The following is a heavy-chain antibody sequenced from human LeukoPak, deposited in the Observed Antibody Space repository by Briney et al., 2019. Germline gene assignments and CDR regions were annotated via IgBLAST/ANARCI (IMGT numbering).Heavy chain of an antibody. CDR3: ASYCSSTSCSGDYDAFDI. CDR1: GGTFSSYA. V-gene: IGHV1-69*04. CDR2: IIPILGIA. J-gene: IGHJ3*02. D-gene: IGHD2-2*01. Sequence: SVKVSCKASGGTFSSYAISWVRQAPGQGLEWMGRIIPILGIANYAQKFQGRVTITADKSTSTAYMELSSLRSEDTAVYYCASYCSSTSCSGDYDAFDIWGQGTMVTVSS.